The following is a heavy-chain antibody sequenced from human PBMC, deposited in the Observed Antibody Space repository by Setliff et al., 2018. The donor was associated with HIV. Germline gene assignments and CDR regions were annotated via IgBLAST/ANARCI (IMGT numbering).Heavy chain of an antibody. D-gene: IGHD3-10*01. Sequence: SETLSLTCTVSGGSIMSDGYYWNWIRQRPGKGLEWIGYIYNRGYTYYNPSLKSRVTASIDTSQNQFSLRLSSVTVADTAVYYCAGMFCYGSGSKSDFDYWGQGTQVTVSS. CDR1: GGSIMSDGYY. V-gene: IGHV4-31*03. J-gene: IGHJ4*02. CDR2: IYNRGYT. CDR3: AGMFCYGSGSKSDFDY.